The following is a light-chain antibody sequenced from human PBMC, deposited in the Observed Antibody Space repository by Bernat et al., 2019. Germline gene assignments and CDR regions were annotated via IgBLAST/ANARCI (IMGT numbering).Light chain of an antibody. Sequence: EIVLTQSPGTLSLSPGERITLSCRASQTLSSTYLSWYQQKPGQAPRLLIYATSTRATGIPDRFSGGGSGTDFTLTINRLEPEDFAVYYYQQYVTSPWTFGQGAKVEI. CDR1: QTLSSTY. CDR3: QQYVTSPWT. V-gene: IGKV3-20*01. J-gene: IGKJ1*01. CDR2: ATS.